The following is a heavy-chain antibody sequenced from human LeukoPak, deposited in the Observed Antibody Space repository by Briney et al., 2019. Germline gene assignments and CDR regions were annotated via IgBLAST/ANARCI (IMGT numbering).Heavy chain of an antibody. Sequence: ASVKVSCKASGYTFTSYYMHWVRQAPGQGLEWMGIINPSGGSTSYAQKFQGRVTMTRDTSISTAYMELSRLRSDDTAVYYCARGLLSAPIDYWGQGTLVTVSS. D-gene: IGHD2-21*01. CDR3: ARGLLSAPIDY. CDR2: INPSGGST. V-gene: IGHV1-46*01. J-gene: IGHJ4*02. CDR1: GYTFTSYY.